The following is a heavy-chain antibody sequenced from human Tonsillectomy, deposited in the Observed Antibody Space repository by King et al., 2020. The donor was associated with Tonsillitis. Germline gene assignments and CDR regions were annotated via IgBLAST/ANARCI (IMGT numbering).Heavy chain of an antibody. V-gene: IGHV3-30-3*01. J-gene: IGHJ2*01. Sequence: VQLVESGGGVVQPGRSLRLSCAASGFTFSDYDVHWVRQAPGKGLEWVAVISSDGSNKYYADSVEGRFTISRDNSKNTLYLQLNSLSAEDTALYYCARAPRPGHRSSWYYYFDLWGRGTLVTASS. CDR2: ISSDGSNK. CDR3: ARAPRPGHRSSWYYYFDL. D-gene: IGHD6-13*01. CDR1: GFTFSDYD.